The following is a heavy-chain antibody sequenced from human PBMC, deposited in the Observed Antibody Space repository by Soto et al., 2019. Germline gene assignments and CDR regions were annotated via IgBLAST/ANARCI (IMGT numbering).Heavy chain of an antibody. CDR3: ARDKSPYSSGWHNRHFDY. CDR1: GDSISSSTYY. Sequence: SETLSLTCTVSGDSISSSTYYWGWIRQPPGKGLEWIGSIYFSGTTHYNPSLKSPVSISIDTSKNQFSLKLSSVTAADTAVYYCARDKSPYSSGWHNRHFDYWGQGTLVTVSS. V-gene: IGHV4-39*02. D-gene: IGHD6-19*01. CDR2: IYFSGTT. J-gene: IGHJ4*02.